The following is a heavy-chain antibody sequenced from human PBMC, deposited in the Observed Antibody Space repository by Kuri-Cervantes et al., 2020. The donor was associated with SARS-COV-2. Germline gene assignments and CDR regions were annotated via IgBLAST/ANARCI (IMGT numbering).Heavy chain of an antibody. D-gene: IGHD6-19*01. Sequence: GGSLRLSCAASGFTFSSYAMHWVRQAPGKGLEWVSSISSSSSYIYYADSVKGRFTISRDNAKNSLYLQMNSLRAEDTAVYYCAREQWLELDAFDIWGQGTMVTVSS. CDR2: ISSSSSYI. J-gene: IGHJ3*02. CDR1: GFTFSSYA. V-gene: IGHV3-21*01. CDR3: AREQWLELDAFDI.